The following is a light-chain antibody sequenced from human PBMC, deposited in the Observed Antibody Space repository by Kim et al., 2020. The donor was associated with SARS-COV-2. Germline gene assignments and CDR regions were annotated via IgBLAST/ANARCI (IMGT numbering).Light chain of an antibody. Sequence: GQSITSDCTGTSSDVGGYNYVSWYQQHPGEAPTLMIYDVDNRPSGVSDRVSGSKSGNTASLTISGLQAEDEADYYCSSYTSSGTRVFGGGTQLTVL. CDR3: SSYTSSGTRV. V-gene: IGLV2-14*03. J-gene: IGLJ3*02. CDR2: DVD. CDR1: SSDVGGYNY.